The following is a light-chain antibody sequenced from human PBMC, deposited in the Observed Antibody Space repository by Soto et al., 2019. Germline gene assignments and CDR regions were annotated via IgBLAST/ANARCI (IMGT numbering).Light chain of an antibody. V-gene: IGLV2-14*03. Sequence: QSALTQPASVSGSPGQSITISCTGISSDVGGYKYVSWYQQHPGKAPKLMIYDVSNRPSGVSDRFSGSKSGNTASLTISGLQAEDEADYYCSSYTDSSILFGGGTQLTVL. CDR2: DVS. J-gene: IGLJ2*01. CDR1: SSDVGGYKY. CDR3: SSYTDSSIL.